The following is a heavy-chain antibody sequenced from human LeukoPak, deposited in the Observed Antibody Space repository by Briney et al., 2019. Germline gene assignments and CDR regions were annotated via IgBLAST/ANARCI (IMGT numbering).Heavy chain of an antibody. D-gene: IGHD2-21*02. J-gene: IGHJ4*02. CDR2: IGSSGTI. CDR1: GFTFSDYF. V-gene: IGHV3-11*04. CDR3: ARPAYCGGNCYYFPDY. Sequence: PGGSLRLSCAASGFTFSDYFMSWIRQGPGKGLEWVSHIGSSGTIYYADSVKGRATISRDNAKNSLYLQMNSLRAEDTAVYYCARPAYCGGNCYYFPDYWGQGTLVTVSS.